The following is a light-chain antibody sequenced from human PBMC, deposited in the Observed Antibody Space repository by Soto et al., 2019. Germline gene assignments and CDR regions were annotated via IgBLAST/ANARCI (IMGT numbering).Light chain of an antibody. J-gene: IGLJ2*01. Sequence: QSALTQPRSVSGSPGQSVTISCTGTSSDVGGYNYVSWYQQHPGKAPKLMIYDVSQRPSGVPDRFSGSKSGNTASLTISGLQTDDEADYYGCSYAGSYTFGAFGGGTKLTVL. CDR3: CSYAGSYTFGA. CDR1: SSDVGGYNY. CDR2: DVS. V-gene: IGLV2-11*01.